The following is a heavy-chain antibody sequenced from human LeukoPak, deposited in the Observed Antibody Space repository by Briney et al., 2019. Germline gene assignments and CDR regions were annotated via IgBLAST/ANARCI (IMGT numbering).Heavy chain of an antibody. CDR2: INPNSGGT. D-gene: IGHD1-26*01. V-gene: IGHV1-2*02. Sequence: ASVKVSCKASGYTFTGYYMHWVRQAPGQGLEWMGWINPNSGGTNYAQKFQGRVTMTRDTSISTAYMELSRLRSDDTAVYYCARSLYIVGAPHDAFDIWGQGTMVTVSS. CDR3: ARSLYIVGAPHDAFDI. CDR1: GYTFTGYY. J-gene: IGHJ3*02.